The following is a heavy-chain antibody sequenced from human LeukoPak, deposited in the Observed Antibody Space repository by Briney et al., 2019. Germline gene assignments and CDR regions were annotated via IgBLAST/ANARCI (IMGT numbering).Heavy chain of an antibody. V-gene: IGHV4-61*02. Sequence: SETLSLTCTVSGGSISSGSYYWSWIRQPAGKGLEWIGRIYTSGSTNYNSSLKSRVTISVDTSKNQFSLKLSSVTAADTAVYYCARGRYYDFWKTSVGFDYWGQGTLVTVSS. J-gene: IGHJ4*02. CDR3: ARGRYYDFWKTSVGFDY. CDR2: IYTSGST. D-gene: IGHD3-3*01. CDR1: GGSISSGSYY.